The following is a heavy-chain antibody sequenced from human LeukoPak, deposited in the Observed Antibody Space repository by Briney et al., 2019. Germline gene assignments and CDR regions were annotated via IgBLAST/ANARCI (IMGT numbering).Heavy chain of an antibody. CDR2: ISNSGSNT. Sequence: GGSLRLSCAASGFTFSSYGMHWVRQAPGKGLEWVSAISNSGSNTYYADSVKGRFTISRDNSKNTLYLQMNSLRAEDTAVYYCAKVIGSVSGAMDVWGQGTTVTVSS. D-gene: IGHD3-10*01. J-gene: IGHJ6*02. V-gene: IGHV3-23*01. CDR1: GFTFSSYG. CDR3: AKVIGSVSGAMDV.